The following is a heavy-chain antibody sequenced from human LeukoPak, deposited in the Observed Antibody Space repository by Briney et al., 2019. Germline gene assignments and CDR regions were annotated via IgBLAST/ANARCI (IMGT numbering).Heavy chain of an antibody. CDR3: ARGRDTAMVRRYYYMDV. D-gene: IGHD5-18*01. CDR2: INHSGST. CDR1: GGSFSGYY. V-gene: IGHV4-34*01. Sequence: PSETLPLTCAVYGGSFSGYYWSWIRQPPGKGLEWIGEINHSGSTNYNPSLKSRVTISVDTSKNQFSLKLSSVTAADTAVYYCARGRDTAMVRRYYYMDVWGKGTTVTVSS. J-gene: IGHJ6*03.